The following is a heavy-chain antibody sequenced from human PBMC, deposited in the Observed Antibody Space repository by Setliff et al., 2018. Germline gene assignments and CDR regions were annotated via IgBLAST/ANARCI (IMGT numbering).Heavy chain of an antibody. J-gene: IGHJ3*01. V-gene: IGHV3-11*01. CDR2: ITSSGSTK. CDR1: GFSFSDYY. Sequence: GESLKISCAASGFSFSDYYMSWIRQAPGKGLEWVSYITSSGSTKYYADSVKGRFTSSRDNAKNSLYLQMNSLRPEDTALYYCARAHRYFSDTSGYFYDQGRSAFDVWGQGTMVTVSS. CDR3: ARAHRYFSDTSGYFYDQGRSAFDV. D-gene: IGHD3-22*01.